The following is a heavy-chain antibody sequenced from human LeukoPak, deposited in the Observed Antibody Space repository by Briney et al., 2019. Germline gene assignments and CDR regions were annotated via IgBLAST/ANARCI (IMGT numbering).Heavy chain of an antibody. CDR1: GGSISSYY. J-gene: IGHJ4*02. CDR2: IFYNGST. Sequence: PSQTLSLTCTVSGGSISSYYWGWIRQLPGKGLEWIGYIFYNGSTNYNPSLKSRVTISIDTSKNQFSLNLSSVTAADTAVYYCARRPNWGPVFDYWGQGTLVTVSS. D-gene: IGHD7-27*01. CDR3: ARRPNWGPVFDY. V-gene: IGHV4-59*01.